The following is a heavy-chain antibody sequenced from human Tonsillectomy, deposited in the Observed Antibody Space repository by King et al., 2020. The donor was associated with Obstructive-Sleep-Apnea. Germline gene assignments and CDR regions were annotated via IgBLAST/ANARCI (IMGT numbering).Heavy chain of an antibody. CDR2: IHYSGST. CDR3: ATEVGVIITHAEYFQH. V-gene: IGHV4-30-4*01. Sequence: VQLQESGPGLVKPSQTLSLTCTVSGGSISSGEDYWSWIRQPPGKGLEWIGYIHYSGSTYYNPSLKSRIIMSLDTSKNQFSLKLSSVTAADTAVYYCATEVGVIITHAEYFQHWGQGTLVTVSS. D-gene: IGHD3-22*01. J-gene: IGHJ1*01. CDR1: GGSISSGEDY.